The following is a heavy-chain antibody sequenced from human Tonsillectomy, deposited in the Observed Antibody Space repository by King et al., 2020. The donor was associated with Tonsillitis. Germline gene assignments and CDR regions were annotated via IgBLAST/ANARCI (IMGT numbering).Heavy chain of an antibody. J-gene: IGHJ4*02. V-gene: IGHV3-11*05. CDR2: ISSSSIYI. D-gene: IGHD2-15*01. CDR3: ARVLCGGSCSNFDS. CDR1: GFIFGDYY. Sequence: VQLVESGGGLVKPGGSLRLSCAASGFIFGDYYMSWIRQAPGKGLEWVSYISSSSIYINYADSVKGRFTISRDNAKNSLYLQMNSLRAEDTAVYYCARVLCGGSCSNFDSWGQGTLVTVSS.